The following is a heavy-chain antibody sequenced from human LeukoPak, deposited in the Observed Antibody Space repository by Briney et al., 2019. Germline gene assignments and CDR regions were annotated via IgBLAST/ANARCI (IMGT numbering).Heavy chain of an antibody. CDR2: FYYGAST. CDR1: GGSISSGGYY. Sequence: TLSLTCTVSGGSISSGGYYWSWIRQHPGKGLEWIGYFYYGASTYYNPSLKSRVTISVDTSKNQFSLKLSSVIAADTAVYYCARGRNYGDYAPGYWGQGTLVTVSS. CDR3: ARGRNYGDYAPGY. V-gene: IGHV4-31*03. J-gene: IGHJ4*02. D-gene: IGHD4-17*01.